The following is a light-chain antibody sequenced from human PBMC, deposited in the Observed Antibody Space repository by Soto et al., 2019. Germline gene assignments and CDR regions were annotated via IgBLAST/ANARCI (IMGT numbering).Light chain of an antibody. J-gene: IGKJ1*01. CDR3: LQYNSYSVT. V-gene: IGKV1-5*01. Sequence: GDRVTITCRASQSISTWLAWYQQKPGKAPKLLIHDASSLESWVPSRFGGIGSGTEFTLIINNLQPDDFATYYCLQYNSYSVTFGQGTKVEIK. CDR2: DAS. CDR1: QSISTW.